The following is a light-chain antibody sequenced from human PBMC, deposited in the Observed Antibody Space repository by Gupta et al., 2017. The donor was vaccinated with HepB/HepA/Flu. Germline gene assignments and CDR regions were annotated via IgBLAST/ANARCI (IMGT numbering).Light chain of an antibody. CDR2: TNN. CDR3: AAGDDSRSGVV. J-gene: IGLJ3*02. CDR1: SSNIATNT. Sequence: SVLTQPPSASGAPGQRVTSSCSGSSSNIATNTVNWYQQVPGMAPKLLISTNNQRPSGVPDRFSGSKSGTSASLSITGLQAAEEADYYCAAGDDSRSGVVFGGGTKVTVL. V-gene: IGLV1-44*01.